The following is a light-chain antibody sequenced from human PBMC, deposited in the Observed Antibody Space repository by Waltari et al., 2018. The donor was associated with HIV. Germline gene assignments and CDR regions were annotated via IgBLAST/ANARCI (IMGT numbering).Light chain of an antibody. Sequence: IVMTQSPDSLAVSLGERATINCKSSPSVLYSSRNKNYLAWYQQKPGQPPKLLIYWASTRESGVPDRFSGSGSGTDFTLTISSLQAEDVAVYYCHQYDSTPRTFGQGTKVEIK. CDR3: HQYDSTPRT. V-gene: IGKV4-1*01. J-gene: IGKJ1*01. CDR1: PSVLYSSRNKNY. CDR2: WAS.